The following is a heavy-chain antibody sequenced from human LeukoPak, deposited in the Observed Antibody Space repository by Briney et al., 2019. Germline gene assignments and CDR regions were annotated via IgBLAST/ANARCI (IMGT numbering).Heavy chain of an antibody. CDR2: INPNSGGT. V-gene: IGHV1-2*02. D-gene: IGHD3-10*01. J-gene: IGHJ5*02. Sequence: GASGKVPCKASGYTFTGYYMHWVRQAPEQGLEWMGWINPNSGGTNYAQKFQGRVTMTRDTSISTAYMELSRLRSDDTAVYYCARGPYYYGSGTKINWFDPWGQGTLVTVSS. CDR3: ARGPYYYGSGTKINWFDP. CDR1: GYTFTGYY.